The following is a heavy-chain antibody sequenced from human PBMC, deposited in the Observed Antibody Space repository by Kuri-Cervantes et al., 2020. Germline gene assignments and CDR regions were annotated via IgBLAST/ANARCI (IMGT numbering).Heavy chain of an antibody. CDR2: ISYDGSNK. D-gene: IGHD6-13*01. CDR1: GFTFGSYG. CDR3: AKLAAAGTGIFDY. J-gene: IGHJ4*02. V-gene: IGHV3-30*18. Sequence: GGSLRLSCAASGFTFGSYGMHWVRQAPGKGLEWVAVISYDGSNKYYADSVKGRFTISRDNSKNTLYLQMNSLRAEDTAVYYCAKLAAAGTGIFDYWGQGTLVTVSS.